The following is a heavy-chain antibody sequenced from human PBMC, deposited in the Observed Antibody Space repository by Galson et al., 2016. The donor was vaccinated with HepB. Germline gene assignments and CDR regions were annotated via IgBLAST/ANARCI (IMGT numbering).Heavy chain of an antibody. CDR3: ASLIILGSGNFFDF. D-gene: IGHD3-3*01. V-gene: IGHV4-39*01. Sequence: SETLSLTCTVPGGSISSSNYYWTWVRQPPGQGLEWIGSINHSGTTFYNEPPNIRVTMSVDTSKSQISLQLTSVTAADTAVYYCASLIILGSGNFFDFWGQGTLVTVSS. CDR1: GGSISSSNYY. CDR2: INHSGTT. J-gene: IGHJ4*02.